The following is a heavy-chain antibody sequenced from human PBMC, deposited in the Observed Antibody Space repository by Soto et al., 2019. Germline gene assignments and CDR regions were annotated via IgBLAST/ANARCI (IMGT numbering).Heavy chain of an antibody. CDR2: INHSGST. Sequence: QVQLQQWGAGLLKPSETLSLTCAVYGGSFSGYYWSWIRQPPGKGLEWIGEINHSGSTNYNPSLKSRVTISVDTSKNQFSLKLYSVTAADTAVYYCARGPLNFYSSSPSGASWYFDLWGRGTLVTVSS. D-gene: IGHD6-6*01. J-gene: IGHJ2*01. V-gene: IGHV4-34*01. CDR1: GGSFSGYY. CDR3: ARGPLNFYSSSPSGASWYFDL.